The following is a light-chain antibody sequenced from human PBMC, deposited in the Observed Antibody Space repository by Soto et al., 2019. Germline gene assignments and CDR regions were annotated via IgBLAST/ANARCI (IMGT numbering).Light chain of an antibody. CDR3: QHYDSSPPYT. J-gene: IGKJ2*01. CDR1: RSFASSY. V-gene: IGKV3-20*01. Sequence: EIVLTQSPVTLSLSPGERATLSCRASRSFASSYLGWYQQKPGQAPRRLIYAASTRATGIPDRFSGSGSATDFTLTISRLEPEDSAVYYCQHYDSSPPYTFGQGTKLEIK. CDR2: AAS.